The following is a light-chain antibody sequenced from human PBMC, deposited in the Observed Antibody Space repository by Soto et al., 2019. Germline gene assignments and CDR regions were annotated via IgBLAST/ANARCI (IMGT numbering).Light chain of an antibody. V-gene: IGKV2-28*01. CDR3: MPGLQTPLT. Sequence: DIVMTQSPLSLPVTPGEPASISCRSSQSLLHSDGYNSLDWYLQKPGQSPQLLIYLGSNRASGVPDRFSGSGSGTDFTLKISRVEAEDVGVYYCMPGLQTPLTFGGGTKVEIK. J-gene: IGKJ4*01. CDR1: QSLLHSDGYNS. CDR2: LGS.